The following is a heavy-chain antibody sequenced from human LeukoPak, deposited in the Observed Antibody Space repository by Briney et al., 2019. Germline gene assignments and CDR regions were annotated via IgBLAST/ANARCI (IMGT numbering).Heavy chain of an antibody. J-gene: IGHJ5*02. CDR2: IYYSGST. CDR3: ARRGSSWYRGWFDP. D-gene: IGHD6-13*01. Sequence: PSETLSLTCTVSGGSISSYYWSWIRQPPGKGLEWIGYIYYSGSTNYNPSLKSRVTISVDTSKNQFSLKLSSVTAADTAVYYCARRGSSWYRGWFDPWGQGTLVTVSS. V-gene: IGHV4-59*01. CDR1: GGSISSYY.